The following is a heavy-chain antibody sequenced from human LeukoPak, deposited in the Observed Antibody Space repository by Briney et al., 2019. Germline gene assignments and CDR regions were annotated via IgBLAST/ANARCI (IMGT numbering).Heavy chain of an antibody. D-gene: IGHD3-10*01. J-gene: IGHJ4*02. V-gene: IGHV3-30*03. CDR3: ARAVGTMVRGVSVGLGGPNY. Sequence: GGSLRLSCAASGFTFSSYGMHWVRQAPGKGLEWVAVISYDGSNKYYADSVKGRFTISRDNSKNTLYLQMNSLRAEDTAVYYCARAVGTMVRGVSVGLGGPNYWGQGTLVTVSS. CDR2: ISYDGSNK. CDR1: GFTFSSYG.